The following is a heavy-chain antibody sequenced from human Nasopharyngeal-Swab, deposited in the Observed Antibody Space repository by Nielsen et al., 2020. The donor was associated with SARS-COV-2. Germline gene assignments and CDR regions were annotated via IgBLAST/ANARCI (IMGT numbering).Heavy chain of an antibody. V-gene: IGHV6-1*01. CDR3: ARGRDFSFDS. Sequence: SQTLPPTCAISRDSVSSPSAGWKWVKQSPSRGLWWLGRKFYRSKWYNDYAESVKSRIAVNPDTSKNQFSLQLNSVTPEDTAVYYCARGRDFSFDSWGQGTLVTASS. CDR1: RDSVSSPSAG. CDR2: KFYRSKWYN. J-gene: IGHJ4*02. D-gene: IGHD3-3*01.